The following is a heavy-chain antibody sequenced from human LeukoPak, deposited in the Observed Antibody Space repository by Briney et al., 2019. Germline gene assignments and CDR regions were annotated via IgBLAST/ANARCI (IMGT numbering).Heavy chain of an antibody. D-gene: IGHD2-15*01. Sequence: SETLSLTCTVSGGSISSYYWSWIRQPAGKGLEWIGRIYTSGSTNYNPSLKSRVTMSVDTSKNQFSLKLSSVTAADTAVYYCAREVLVAAIVNWLDPWGQGTLVTVSS. J-gene: IGHJ5*02. CDR2: IYTSGST. V-gene: IGHV4-4*07. CDR1: GGSISSYY. CDR3: AREVLVAAIVNWLDP.